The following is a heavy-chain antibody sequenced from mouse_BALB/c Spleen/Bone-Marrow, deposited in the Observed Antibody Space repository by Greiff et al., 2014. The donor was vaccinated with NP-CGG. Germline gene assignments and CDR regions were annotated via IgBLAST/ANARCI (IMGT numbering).Heavy chain of an antibody. CDR3: NARGDYDFDYFDY. J-gene: IGHJ2*01. D-gene: IGHD2-4*01. CDR1: GFNIKDYY. Sequence: EVQLQQSGAELVRSGASVKLSCTASGFNIKDYYMHWVKQRPEQGLEWIGWIDPKNGDTEYAPKFQGKATMTAATSSNTAYLQLSSMTSEEAAVYYCNARGDYDFDYFDYWGQGTTLTVSS. CDR2: IDPKNGDT. V-gene: IGHV14-4*02.